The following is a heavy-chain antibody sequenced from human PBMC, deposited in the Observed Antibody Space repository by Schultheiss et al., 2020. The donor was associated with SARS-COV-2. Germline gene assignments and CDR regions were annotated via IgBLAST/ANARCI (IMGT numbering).Heavy chain of an antibody. J-gene: IGHJ6*03. Sequence: GGSLRLSCAASGFTFSSYAMHWVRQAPGKGLEWVAVISYDGSNKYYADSVKGRFTISRDNSKNTLYLQMNSLRAEDTAVYYCAKDRGVAAATTDYYYYYMDVWGKGTTVTVSS. CDR2: ISYDGSNK. CDR3: AKDRGVAAATTDYYYYYMDV. CDR1: GFTFSSYA. D-gene: IGHD2-15*01. V-gene: IGHV3-30*01.